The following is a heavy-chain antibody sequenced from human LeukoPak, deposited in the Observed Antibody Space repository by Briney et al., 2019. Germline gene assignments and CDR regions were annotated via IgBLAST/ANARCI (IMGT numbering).Heavy chain of an antibody. D-gene: IGHD6-13*01. CDR1: GFTFSSYG. CDR3: AKGGDSSSWYRYYYYYYMDV. J-gene: IGHJ6*03. V-gene: IGHV3-30*18. Sequence: GGSLRLSCAASGFTFSSYGMHWVRQAPGKGLEWVAVISYDGSNKYYADSVKGRFTISRDNSKNTLYLQMNSLRAEDTAVYYCAKGGDSSSWYRYYYYYYMDVWGKGTTVTVSS. CDR2: ISYDGSNK.